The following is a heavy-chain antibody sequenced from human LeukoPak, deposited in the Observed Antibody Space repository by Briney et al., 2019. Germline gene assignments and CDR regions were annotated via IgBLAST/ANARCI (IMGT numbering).Heavy chain of an antibody. CDR2: ISTSRSYI. D-gene: IGHD2-21*02. CDR3: ARDPYCGGDCYSFDY. V-gene: IGHV3-21*01. Sequence: GGSLRLSCAASGFTFSSYTMNWVRQAPGKGLEWVSSISTSRSYIYYADSLKGRFTISRDNAKNSLSLQMNSLRAEDTAVYYCARDPYCGGDCYSFDYWGQGTLVTVSS. J-gene: IGHJ4*02. CDR1: GFTFSSYT.